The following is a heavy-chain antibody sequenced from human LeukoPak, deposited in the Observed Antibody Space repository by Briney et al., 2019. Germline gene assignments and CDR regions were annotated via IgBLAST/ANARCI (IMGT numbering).Heavy chain of an antibody. J-gene: IGHJ3*02. V-gene: IGHV1-2*02. CDR2: INPNSGGT. Sequence: GASVKVSCKASGYTFTCYYMHWVRQAPGQGLEWMGWINPNSGGTNYAQKFQGRVTMTRDTSISTAYMELSRLRSADTAVYYCAREKLELRAFDIWGQGTMVTVSS. D-gene: IGHD1-7*01. CDR3: AREKLELRAFDI. CDR1: GYTFTCYY.